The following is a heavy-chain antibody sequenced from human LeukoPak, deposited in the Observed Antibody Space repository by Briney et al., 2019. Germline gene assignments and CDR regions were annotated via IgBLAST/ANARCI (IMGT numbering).Heavy chain of an antibody. CDR2: FHYSGIT. D-gene: IGHD4-23*01. CDR1: GDSISSSSYY. CDR3: AREGRWYLKPFDY. J-gene: IGHJ4*02. V-gene: IGHV4-39*07. Sequence: PSETLSLTCSVFGDSISSSSYYWGWIRQPPGKGLEWIGSFHYSGITFYNPSLKSRVTISVDTSKNQFSLKLSSVTAADTAVYYCAREGRWYLKPFDYWGQGTLVTVSS.